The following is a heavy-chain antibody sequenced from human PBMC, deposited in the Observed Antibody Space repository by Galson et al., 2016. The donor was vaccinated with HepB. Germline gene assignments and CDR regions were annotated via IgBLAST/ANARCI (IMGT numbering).Heavy chain of an antibody. J-gene: IGHJ4*02. CDR1: GGSISSYF. D-gene: IGHD2-21*02. V-gene: IGHV4-59*01. CDR2: IYKTGTT. Sequence: LSLTCNVSGGSISSYFWSWIRQPPGKGLEWIGYIYKTGTTSYSPSLKSRVTVSVDTSKNRFSLKLRSVTAADTAVYYCARGVTGTPYFDFWGQGAPVTVSS. CDR3: ARGVTGTPYFDF.